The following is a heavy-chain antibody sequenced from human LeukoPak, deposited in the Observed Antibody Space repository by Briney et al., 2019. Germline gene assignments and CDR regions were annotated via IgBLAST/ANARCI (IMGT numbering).Heavy chain of an antibody. D-gene: IGHD1-14*01. Sequence: SETLSLTCTASGGSISSSSYYWGWIRQPPGKGLEWIGSIYYSGSTYYNPSLRSRVTMSVDTSKNQFSLKLSSVTAADTAVYYCARFEPYYYYMDVWGKGTTVTVSS. CDR3: ARFEPYYYYMDV. J-gene: IGHJ6*03. CDR1: GGSISSSSYY. V-gene: IGHV4-39*07. CDR2: IYYSGST.